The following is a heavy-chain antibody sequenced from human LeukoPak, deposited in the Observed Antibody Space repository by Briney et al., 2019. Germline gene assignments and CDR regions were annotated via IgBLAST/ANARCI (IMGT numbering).Heavy chain of an antibody. CDR1: GYTFTGYY. D-gene: IGHD3-22*01. J-gene: IGHJ4*02. CDR3: ARDGGFSYDSSGYYYYY. V-gene: IGHV1-2*02. Sequence: ASVKVSCKASGYTFTGYYMHWVRQAPGQGLEWMEWINPNSGGTNYAQKFQGRVTMTRDTSISTAYMELSRLRSDDTAVYYCARDGGFSYDSSGYYYYYWGQGTLVTVSS. CDR2: INPNSGGT.